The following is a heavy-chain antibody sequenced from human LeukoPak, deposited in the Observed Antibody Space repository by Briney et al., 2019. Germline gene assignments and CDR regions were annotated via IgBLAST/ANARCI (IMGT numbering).Heavy chain of an antibody. Sequence: SVKVSCEASGGTFSSYAISWVRQAPGQGLEWMGRIIPILGIANYAQNFQGRVTTTADKSTSTAYMELSSLRSADTAVYYCARDYERGVYWGQGTLVTVSS. CDR1: GGTFSSYA. CDR3: ARDYERGVY. J-gene: IGHJ4*02. V-gene: IGHV1-69*04. CDR2: IIPILGIA. D-gene: IGHD3-22*01.